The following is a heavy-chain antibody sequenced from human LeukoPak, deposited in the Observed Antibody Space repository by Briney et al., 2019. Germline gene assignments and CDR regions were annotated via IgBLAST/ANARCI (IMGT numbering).Heavy chain of an antibody. V-gene: IGHV3-48*01. Sequence: GGSLRLSCAASGFTFSSYSMNWVRQAPGKGLEWVSYISSSSSTIYYADSVKGRFTISRDNAKSSLYLQMNSLRAEDTAVYYCASSAYDRAGAFDIWGQGTMVTVSS. CDR3: ASSAYDRAGAFDI. J-gene: IGHJ3*02. D-gene: IGHD3-16*01. CDR2: ISSSSSTI. CDR1: GFTFSSYS.